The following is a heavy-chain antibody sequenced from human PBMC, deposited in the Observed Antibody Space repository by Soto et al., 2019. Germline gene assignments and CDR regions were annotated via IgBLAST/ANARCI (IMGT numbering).Heavy chain of an antibody. J-gene: IGHJ2*01. V-gene: IGHV1-69*12. CDR1: GGTFSSYA. D-gene: IGHD1-1*01. CDR3: ARDPSLQNYWYFDL. Sequence: QVQLVQSGAEVKKPGSSVKVSCKASGGTFSSYAISWVRQAPGQGLEWMGGIIPIFGTANYAQKFQGRVTITAYESKSTAYTELSSLSSEDTAVYYCARDPSLQNYWYFDLWGRGTLVTVSS. CDR2: IIPIFGTA.